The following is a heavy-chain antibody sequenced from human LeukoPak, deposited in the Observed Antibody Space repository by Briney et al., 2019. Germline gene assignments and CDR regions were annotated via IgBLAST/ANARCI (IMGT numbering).Heavy chain of an antibody. CDR3: AREATWGQWYFDH. J-gene: IGHJ4*02. Sequence: GTYLRLSCVASGFSFSNHGMHWVRQAPGKGLEWVSVIASDGGAKFYADSVKGRFTLSRDNSKNMFFLQMNFLTVEDTAIYYCAREATWGQWYFDHWGQGTPVTVSS. D-gene: IGHD6-19*01. V-gene: IGHV3-30*03. CDR2: IASDGGAK. CDR1: GFSFSNHG.